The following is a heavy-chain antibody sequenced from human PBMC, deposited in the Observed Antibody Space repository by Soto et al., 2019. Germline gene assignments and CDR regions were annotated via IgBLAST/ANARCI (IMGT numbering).Heavy chain of an antibody. Sequence: QLQLQESGPGLVKPSETLSLTCTVSGGSISSSSYYWGWIRQPPGKGLEWIGSIYYSGSTYYNPSLNSRVTISVDTSKNQFSLKLSSVTAADTAVYYCASHTGYSSGWYPIDYWGQGTLVTVSS. D-gene: IGHD6-19*01. V-gene: IGHV4-39*01. J-gene: IGHJ4*02. CDR1: GGSISSSSYY. CDR3: ASHTGYSSGWYPIDY. CDR2: IYYSGST.